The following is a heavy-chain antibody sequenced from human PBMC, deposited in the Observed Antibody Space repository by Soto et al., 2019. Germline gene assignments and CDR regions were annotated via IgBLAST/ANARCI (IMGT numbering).Heavy chain of an antibody. Sequence: PGGSLRLSCAASVFSFGSYALIWVRQAPGKGLEWVSTISGSDGKTFYADSVKGRFSISRDTSQNTLYLQMNSLRADDTAIYYCARWSYLDYWGQGTRVTVSS. CDR2: ISGSDGKT. CDR3: ARWSYLDY. J-gene: IGHJ4*02. D-gene: IGHD3-3*01. V-gene: IGHV3-23*01. CDR1: VFSFGSYA.